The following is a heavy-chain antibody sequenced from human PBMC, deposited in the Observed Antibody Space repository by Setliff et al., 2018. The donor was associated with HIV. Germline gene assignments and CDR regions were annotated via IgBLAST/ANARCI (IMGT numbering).Heavy chain of an antibody. V-gene: IGHV1-24*01. J-gene: IGHJ5*02. CDR2: FDPEDGET. CDR1: GYTLTELS. CDR3: ARDIGWDVLTGYRRGNWFDP. D-gene: IGHD3-9*01. Sequence: ASVKVSCKVSGYTLTELSRHWVRQAPGKGLEWMGGFDPEDGETIYAQKFQGRVTMTEDTSTDTASMELSSLGYEDTAVYYCARDIGWDVLTGYRRGNWFDPWGQGTLVTVSS.